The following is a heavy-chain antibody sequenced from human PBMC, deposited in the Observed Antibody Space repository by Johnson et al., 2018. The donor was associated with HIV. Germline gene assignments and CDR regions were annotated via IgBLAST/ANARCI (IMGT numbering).Heavy chain of an antibody. CDR3: GSLGDGHQKGAFEI. Sequence: VQLVESGGGVVQPGTSLRLSCAASGFTVSSNYMSWVRQAPGKGLEWVANINHDVSAIHYVDSVKGRFTISRDNAKRSLFLQMNSLRVEDTAVYFCGSLGDGHQKGAFEIWGHGTMVTVSS. CDR1: GFTVSSNY. V-gene: IGHV3-7*01. CDR2: INHDVSAI. J-gene: IGHJ3*02. D-gene: IGHD3-16*01.